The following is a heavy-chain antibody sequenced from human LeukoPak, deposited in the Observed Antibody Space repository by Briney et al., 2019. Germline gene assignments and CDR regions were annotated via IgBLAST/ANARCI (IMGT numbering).Heavy chain of an antibody. J-gene: IGHJ5*02. D-gene: IGHD2-15*01. CDR1: GYRFTSYW. CDR2: IDPSDSYT. V-gene: IGHV5-10-1*01. CDR3: ARQGGNVCSGGSCYSVNWFDP. Sequence: RGESLKISCKGSGYRFTSYWISWVRQMPGKGLEWMGRIDPSDSYTNYSPSFQGHVTISADKSISTAYLQWSSLKASDTAMYYCARQGGNVCSGGSCYSVNWFDPWGQGTLVTVSS.